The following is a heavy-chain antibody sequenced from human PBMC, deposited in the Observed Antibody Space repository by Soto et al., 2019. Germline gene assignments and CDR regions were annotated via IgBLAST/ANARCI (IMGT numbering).Heavy chain of an antibody. CDR3: VRDDVYCGGGRCYGVPMDV. D-gene: IGHD2-15*01. CDR1: GVTVSRDD. Sequence: VQLVESGGGVVQPGGSLRLSCAVSGVTVSRDDMSWVRQPPGKGPEWVALFDNGGNTYYAESVKGRFTISRDSSENTLDLQLYSLRAENTAVYYCVRDDVYCGGGRCYGVPMDVWGKGTTVTVSS. CDR2: FDNGGNT. V-gene: IGHV3-66*01. J-gene: IGHJ6*03.